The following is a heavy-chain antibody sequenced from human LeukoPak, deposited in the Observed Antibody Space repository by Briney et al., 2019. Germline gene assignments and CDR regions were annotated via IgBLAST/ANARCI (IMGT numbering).Heavy chain of an antibody. CDR3: VRGRVAGFDY. CDR2: IYYTGST. V-gene: IGHV4-39*01. J-gene: IGHJ4*02. CDR1: GGSISSSSYY. Sequence: SETLSLTCTVSGGSISSSSYYWVWIRQPPGKGLEWIGSIYYTGSTYYNPSLKSRVTISVDTSKNQFSLKLSSVTAADTAVYYCVRGRVAGFDYWGLGTLVTVSS. D-gene: IGHD6-19*01.